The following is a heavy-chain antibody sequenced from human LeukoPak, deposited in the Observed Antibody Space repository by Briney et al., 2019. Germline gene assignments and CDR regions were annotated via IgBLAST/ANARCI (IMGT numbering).Heavy chain of an antibody. Sequence: ASVKVSCKVSGYTFNSYGISWVRQAPGQGLEWMGWISGYNGATNYAQKVQGRVTVTTDTSTSTAYMELRSLTSDDTAEYYCARDASYGPHAFDIWGQGTMVTVSS. V-gene: IGHV1-18*01. D-gene: IGHD4-17*01. CDR2: ISGYNGAT. CDR1: GYTFNSYG. J-gene: IGHJ3*02. CDR3: ARDASYGPHAFDI.